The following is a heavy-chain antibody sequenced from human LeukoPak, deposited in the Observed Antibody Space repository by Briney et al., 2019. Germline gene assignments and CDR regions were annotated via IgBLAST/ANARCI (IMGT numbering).Heavy chain of an antibody. Sequence: GGSLRLSCAASGFTLSNAWMNWVRQAPGKGLEWVSAIRASGGTAYYADSVKGRFTISGDNSKNTLYLQMNSLRAEDTAVYYCAKVWAHDGSGNPYWHFDLWGRGTLVTVSS. V-gene: IGHV3-23*01. CDR3: AKVWAHDGSGNPYWHFDL. CDR2: IRASGGTA. J-gene: IGHJ2*01. CDR1: GFTLSNAW. D-gene: IGHD3-10*01.